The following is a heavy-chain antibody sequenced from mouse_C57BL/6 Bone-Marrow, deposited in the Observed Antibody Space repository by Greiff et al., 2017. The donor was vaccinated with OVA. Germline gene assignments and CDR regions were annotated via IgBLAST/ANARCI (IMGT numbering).Heavy chain of an antibody. CDR2: IDPSDSYT. CDR3: ARDDYHAMDY. CDR1: GYTFTSYW. V-gene: IGHV1-50*01. Sequence: VQLQQSGAELVKPGASVKLSCKASGYTFTSYWMQWVKQRPGQGLEWIGEIDPSDSYTNYNQKFKGKATFTVDTSSSTAYMQLSNLTSEDSAVYYCARDDYHAMDYWGQGTSVTVSS. J-gene: IGHJ4*01.